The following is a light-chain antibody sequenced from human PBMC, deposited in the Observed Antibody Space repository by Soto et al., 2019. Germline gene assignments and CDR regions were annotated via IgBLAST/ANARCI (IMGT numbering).Light chain of an antibody. J-gene: IGKJ4*01. CDR2: DAF. CDR3: QQRSDWPLT. Sequence: EIVLTQSPATLSLYPGERATLSCRASQSVGSYLAWFQQKPGQAPRLLIYDAFKRATGVPATFSGSGSGTDFTLTISSLEPEDFAVYYCQQRSDWPLTFGGGTKVEIK. CDR1: QSVGSY. V-gene: IGKV3-11*01.